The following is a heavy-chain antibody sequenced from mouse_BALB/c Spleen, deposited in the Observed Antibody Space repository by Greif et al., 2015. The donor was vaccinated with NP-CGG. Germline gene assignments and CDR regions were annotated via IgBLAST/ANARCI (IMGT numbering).Heavy chain of an antibody. J-gene: IGHJ2*01. Sequence: EVKLVESGGGLVKPGGSLKLSCAASGFTFSDYYMYWVRQTPEERLEWVATISDGGSYTYYPDSVKGRFTISKDNAKNNLYLQMSSLKAEDTAMYYCASVSSFDYWGQGTTLTVSS. CDR2: ISDGGSYT. CDR1: GFTFSDYY. CDR3: ASVSSFDY. V-gene: IGHV5-4*02. D-gene: IGHD1-1*01.